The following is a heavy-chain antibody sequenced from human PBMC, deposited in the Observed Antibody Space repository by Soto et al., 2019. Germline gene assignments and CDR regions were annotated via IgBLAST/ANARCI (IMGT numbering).Heavy chain of an antibody. CDR2: INWNSGSV. CDR1: GFNFDDYA. J-gene: IGHJ4*02. CDR3: AKDPQISARVGYFDS. D-gene: IGHD6-25*01. Sequence: VQLVESGGGLVQPGRSLRLSCAASGFNFDDYAMHWVRPAPGTGLEWVSGINWNSGSVGYADSVKGRFTISRANARNSLYLQLNSLKREDTAIYFWAKDPQISARVGYFDSWGQGTLVSVS. V-gene: IGHV3-9*01.